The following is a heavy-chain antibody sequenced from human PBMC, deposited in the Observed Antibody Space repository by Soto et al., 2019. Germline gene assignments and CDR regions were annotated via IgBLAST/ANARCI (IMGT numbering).Heavy chain of an antibody. D-gene: IGHD3-10*01. CDR1: GGSISSYY. V-gene: IGHV4-59*12. CDR2: IYYSGST. CDR3: ARDPGGRYYYGSGRLGFGMDV. J-gene: IGHJ6*02. Sequence: PSETLSLTCTVSGGSISSYYWSWIRQPPGKGLEWIGYIYYSGSTNYNPSLKSRVTISVDTSKNQFSLKLSSVTAADTAVYYCARDPGGRYYYGSGRLGFGMDVWGQGTTVTVSS.